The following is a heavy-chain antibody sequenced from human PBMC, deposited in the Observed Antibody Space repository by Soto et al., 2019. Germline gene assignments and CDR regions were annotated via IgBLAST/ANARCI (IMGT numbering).Heavy chain of an antibody. Sequence: PSVKVSCKASGYTFTSYAMHWVRQAPGQRLEWMGWINAGNGNTKYSQKFQGRVTITRDTSASTAYMELSSLRSEDTAVYYCARGGSYYGNAFDIWGQGTMVTVSS. V-gene: IGHV1-3*01. D-gene: IGHD1-26*01. CDR3: ARGGSYYGNAFDI. CDR2: INAGNGNT. J-gene: IGHJ3*02. CDR1: GYTFTSYA.